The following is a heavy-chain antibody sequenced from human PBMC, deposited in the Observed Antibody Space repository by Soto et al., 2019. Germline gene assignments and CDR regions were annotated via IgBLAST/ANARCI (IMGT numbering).Heavy chain of an antibody. CDR2: IVVGSGNT. J-gene: IGHJ4*02. CDR3: AAGSGVTYLPLFYY. CDR1: RFTFTSSG. D-gene: IGHD5-18*01. Sequence: SVKVSCKASRFTFTSSGVQWVRQASGQRLEWIGWIVVGSGNTNYAQKFQERVTITRDMSTSTAYMELSSLRSEDTAVYYCAAGSGVTYLPLFYYWGQGTLVTVSS. V-gene: IGHV1-58*01.